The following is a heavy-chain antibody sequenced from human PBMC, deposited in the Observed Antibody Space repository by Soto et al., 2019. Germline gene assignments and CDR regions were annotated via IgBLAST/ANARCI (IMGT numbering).Heavy chain of an antibody. Sequence: QITLKESGPTLVKPTQTLTLTCTFSGFSLSTSGVGVGWIRQPPGKALEWLALIYWDDDKRYSPSLKSRLTITKDTSKNQVVLTMTNMDPVDTATYYCARYDYYGSGSPFDYWGQGTLVTVSS. V-gene: IGHV2-5*02. D-gene: IGHD3-10*01. CDR3: ARYDYYGSGSPFDY. CDR1: GFSLSTSGVG. CDR2: IYWDDDK. J-gene: IGHJ4*02.